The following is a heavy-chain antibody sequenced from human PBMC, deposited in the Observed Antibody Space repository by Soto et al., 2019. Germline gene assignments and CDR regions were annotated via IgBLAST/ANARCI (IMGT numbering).Heavy chain of an antibody. J-gene: IGHJ4*02. CDR3: CRDWRQGIDY. V-gene: IGHV3-73*02. Sequence: EVQLVESGGGLVQPGESLQLSCKASGFTFSESAINWVRQASGKGLEWVGHIRSQPNGHATEYAASVKGRFTISRDDSKNTAYLHMYSLKREDTAIYSCCRDWRQGIDYWGQGIRVTVFS. CDR1: GFTFSESA. CDR2: IRSQPNGHAT. D-gene: IGHD1-1*01.